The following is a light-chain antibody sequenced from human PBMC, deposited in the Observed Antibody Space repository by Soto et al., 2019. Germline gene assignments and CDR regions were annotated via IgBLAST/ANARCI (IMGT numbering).Light chain of an antibody. J-gene: IGKJ1*01. CDR1: QSVRTY. CDR2: AVS. V-gene: IGKV1-39*01. Sequence: DIQMTQSPSSLSASVGDRVTITCRASQSVRTYLNWYQQKPGKAPNLLIYAVSTLHSGVPSRFSGSGSGTDFTLTISSLQPADFATYYCQQSYSTHWTFGPGTKVELK. CDR3: QQSYSTHWT.